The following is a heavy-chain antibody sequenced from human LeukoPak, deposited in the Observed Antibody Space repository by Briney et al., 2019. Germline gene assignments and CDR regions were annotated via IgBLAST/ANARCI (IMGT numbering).Heavy chain of an antibody. D-gene: IGHD3/OR15-3a*01. CDR1: GGSISSYY. J-gene: IGHJ4*02. CDR3: ARFERAGLAVFDY. Sequence: SETLSLTCTVSGGSISSYYWSWIRQPPGKGLEWIGYIYYSGSTNYNPSLKSRVTISVDTSKNQFSLKLSSVTAADTAVYYCARFERAGLAVFDYWGQGTLVTVSS. V-gene: IGHV4-59*01. CDR2: IYYSGST.